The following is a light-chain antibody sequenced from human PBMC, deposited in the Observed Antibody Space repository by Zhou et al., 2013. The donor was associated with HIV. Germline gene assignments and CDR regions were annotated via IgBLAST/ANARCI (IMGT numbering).Light chain of an antibody. J-gene: IGKJ1*01. CDR2: GAS. CDR1: QSLSSDY. Sequence: DIVLTQSPGFLSLSPGESATLSCRASQSLSSDYLSWYQQQPGRSPRLLIYGASSRATGIPDRFSGSGSGTDFTLTISSLQSEDVAVYYCHQYNNWPPGGTFGRGTKVEIK. V-gene: IGKV3-20*01. CDR3: HQYNNWPPGGT.